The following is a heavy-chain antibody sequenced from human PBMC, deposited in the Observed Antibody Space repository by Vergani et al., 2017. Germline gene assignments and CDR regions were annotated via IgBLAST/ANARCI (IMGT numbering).Heavy chain of an antibody. CDR1: GFTFSSYA. J-gene: IGHJ3*02. CDR2: ISYDGSNK. Sequence: QVQLVESGGGVVQPGRSLRLSCAASGFTFSSYAMHWVRQAPGKGLGWVAVISYDGSNKYYADSVKGRFTISRDNAKNSLYLQMNSLRAEDTAVYYCARVSPYDFRPNDAFDIWGQGTMVTVSS. CDR3: ARVSPYDFRPNDAFDI. D-gene: IGHD3-3*01. V-gene: IGHV3-30-3*01.